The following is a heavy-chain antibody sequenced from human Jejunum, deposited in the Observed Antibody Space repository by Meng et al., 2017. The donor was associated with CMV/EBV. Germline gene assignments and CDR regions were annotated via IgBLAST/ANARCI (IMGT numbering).Heavy chain of an antibody. J-gene: IGHJ4*02. CDR1: GYTFTQHS. Sequence: QLVQSGAEVKKTRGAVRVSCKASGYTFTQHSISWIRQAPGQGIEWMGWISCYNGDTNYAQKLQGRVTMTTDTSTNTAYMDLRGLRSDDTAVYYCAREPSNTSGRYAYFDYWGQGTLVTVSS. CDR2: ISCYNGDT. CDR3: AREPSNTSGRYAYFDY. D-gene: IGHD6-19*01. V-gene: IGHV1-18*01.